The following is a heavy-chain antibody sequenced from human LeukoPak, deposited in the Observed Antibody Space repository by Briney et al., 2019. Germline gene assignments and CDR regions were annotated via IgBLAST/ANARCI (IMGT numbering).Heavy chain of an antibody. V-gene: IGHV4-61*02. D-gene: IGHD1/OR15-1a*01. Sequence: PSETLSLTCTVPGGSISSGSYYWSWIRQPAGKGLEWIGRIYTSGSTNYNPSLKSRVTISVDTSKNQFSLKLSSVTAADTAVYYCARLVEHTFYYYYYMDVWGKGTTVTVSS. CDR1: GGSISSGSYY. J-gene: IGHJ6*03. CDR3: ARLVEHTFYYYYYMDV. CDR2: IYTSGST.